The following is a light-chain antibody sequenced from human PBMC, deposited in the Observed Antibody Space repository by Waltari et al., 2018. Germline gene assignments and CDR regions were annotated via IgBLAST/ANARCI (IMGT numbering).Light chain of an antibody. J-gene: IGKJ4*01. CDR1: QSVSNN. CDR2: GAS. V-gene: IGKV3-15*01. CDR3: QQYNSWPLT. Sequence: EIVMTQSPATLSVYPWERATLSCRASQSVSNNLARFQPKPGQAPRLLIYGASTRAAGIPARFSGSGSGADFTLTISSLQSEDFALYYCQQYNSWPLTFGGGTKVEIK.